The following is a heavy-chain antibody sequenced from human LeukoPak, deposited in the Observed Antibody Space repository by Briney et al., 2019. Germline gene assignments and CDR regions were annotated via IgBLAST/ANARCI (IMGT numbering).Heavy chain of an antibody. Sequence: SETLSLTCTVSGDSIISNIYWWDWVRLPPGKGLEWIGATFYTGRTFYSPSLKSRVTISVDTSKNQFSLALSSATAADTAVYYCARRRHNFDFYDVWGQGTRVTVSS. CDR2: TFYTGRT. CDR3: ARRRHNFDFYDV. CDR1: GDSIISNIYW. J-gene: IGHJ3*01. V-gene: IGHV4-39*01. D-gene: IGHD3/OR15-3a*01.